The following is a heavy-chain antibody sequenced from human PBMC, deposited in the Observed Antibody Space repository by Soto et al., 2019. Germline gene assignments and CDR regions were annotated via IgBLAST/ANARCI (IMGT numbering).Heavy chain of an antibody. CDR1: GGSISSSSYY. J-gene: IGHJ4*02. D-gene: IGHD2-15*01. Sequence: SETLSLTCTVSGGSISSSSYYWGWIRQPPGKGLEWIGSIYYSGSTYYNPSLKSRVTISVDTSKNQFSLKLSSVTAADTAVYYCARHSGYCSGGSCYRCFDYWGQGTLVTVSS. CDR2: IYYSGST. V-gene: IGHV4-39*01. CDR3: ARHSGYCSGGSCYRCFDY.